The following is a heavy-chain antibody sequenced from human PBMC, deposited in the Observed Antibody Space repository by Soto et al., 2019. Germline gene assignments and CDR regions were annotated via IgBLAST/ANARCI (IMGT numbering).Heavy chain of an antibody. D-gene: IGHD6-6*01. CDR3: AREGSSSYYYYGMDV. V-gene: IGHV4-31*03. J-gene: IGHJ6*02. Sequence: SETLSLTCTVSGGSISSGGYYWSWIRQHPGKGLEWIGYIYYSGSTYYNPSLKSRVTISVDASKNQFSLKLSSVTAADTAVYYCAREGSSSYYYYGMDVWGQGTTVTVSS. CDR2: IYYSGST. CDR1: GGSISSGGYY.